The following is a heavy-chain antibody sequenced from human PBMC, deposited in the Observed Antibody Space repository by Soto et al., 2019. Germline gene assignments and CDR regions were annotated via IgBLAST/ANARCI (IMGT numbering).Heavy chain of an antibody. V-gene: IGHV3-74*01. CDR1: GFTFSSYA. CDR2: INSDGSST. Sequence: GGSLRLSCAASGFTFSSYAMSWVRQAPGKGLVWVSRINSDGSSTSYADSVKGRFTISRDNAKNTLYLQMNSLRAEDTAVYYCARLKARDTAMARYYYYYYGMDVWGQGTTVTVSS. J-gene: IGHJ6*02. CDR3: ARLKARDTAMARYYYYYYGMDV. D-gene: IGHD5-18*01.